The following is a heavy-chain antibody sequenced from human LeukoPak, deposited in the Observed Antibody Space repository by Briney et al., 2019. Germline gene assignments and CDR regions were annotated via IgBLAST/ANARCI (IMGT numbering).Heavy chain of an antibody. D-gene: IGHD2-15*01. CDR3: ARRRRPDIVVVVAATPYNWFDP. Sequence: SETLSLTCAVYGGSFSGYYWSWIRQPPGKGLEWIGEINHSGSTNYNPSLKSRVTISVDTSKNQFSLKLSSVTAADTAVYYGARRRRPDIVVVVAATPYNWFDPWGQGTLVTVSS. CDR2: INHSGST. J-gene: IGHJ5*02. V-gene: IGHV4-34*01. CDR1: GGSFSGYY.